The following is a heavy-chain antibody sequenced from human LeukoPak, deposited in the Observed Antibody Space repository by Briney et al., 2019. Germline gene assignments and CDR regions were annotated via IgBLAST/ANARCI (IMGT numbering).Heavy chain of an antibody. CDR2: IYYSGST. CDR1: GGSISSSSYY. V-gene: IGHV4-39*07. J-gene: IGHJ5*02. D-gene: IGHD6-19*01. Sequence: SSETLSLTCTVSGGSISSSSYYWGWIRQPPGKGLEWIGSIYYSGSTYYNPSLKSRVTISVDTSKNQFSLKLSSVTAADTAVYYCARGPMVYSSGWYRNWFDPWGQGTLVTVSS. CDR3: ARGPMVYSSGWYRNWFDP.